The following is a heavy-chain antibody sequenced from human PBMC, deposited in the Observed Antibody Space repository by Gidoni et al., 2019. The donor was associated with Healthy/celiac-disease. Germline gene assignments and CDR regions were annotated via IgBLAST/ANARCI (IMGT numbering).Heavy chain of an antibody. V-gene: IGHV3-9*01. J-gene: IGHJ3*02. Sequence: EVQLVESGGGLVQPGRSLRLSCAASGFTFADYAMHWVRQAPGKGLEWVSGIRWNSGSIGYADSVKGRFTISRDNAKNSLYLQMNSLRAEDTALYYCAKDKYGDYAIDAFDIWGQGTMVTVSS. CDR2: IRWNSGSI. D-gene: IGHD4-17*01. CDR3: AKDKYGDYAIDAFDI. CDR1: GFTFADYA.